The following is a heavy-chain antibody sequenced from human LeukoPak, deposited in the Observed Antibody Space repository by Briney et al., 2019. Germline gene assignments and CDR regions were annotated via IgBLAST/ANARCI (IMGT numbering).Heavy chain of an antibody. Sequence: GGSLRLSCAASGFTFSSYAMSWVRQAPGKWLEWVSGTIDNGGSTSYTDSVKCRYAISRNYSKNSMYLQMNSMRVENTAVYYCAKVGNTYARLDYWGQGTLVTVSS. CDR1: GFTFSSYA. V-gene: IGHV3-23*01. CDR3: AKVGNTYARLDY. D-gene: IGHD5-18*01. CDR2: TIDNGGST. J-gene: IGHJ4*02.